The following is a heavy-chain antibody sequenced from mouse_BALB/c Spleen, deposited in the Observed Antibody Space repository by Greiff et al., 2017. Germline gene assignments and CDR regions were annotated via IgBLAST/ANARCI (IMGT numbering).Heavy chain of an antibody. J-gene: IGHJ1*01. Sequence: EVQLQQSGAELVRPGALVKLSCKASGFNIKDYYMQWVKQRPEQGLEWIGWIDTENGNTIHDPKFQGKASITADTSSNTAYLQLSSLTSEDTAVYYCAYYGSSYFDVWGAGTTVTVSA. D-gene: IGHD1-1*01. V-gene: IGHV14-1*02. CDR3: AYYGSSYFDV. CDR1: GFNIKDYY. CDR2: IDTENGNT.